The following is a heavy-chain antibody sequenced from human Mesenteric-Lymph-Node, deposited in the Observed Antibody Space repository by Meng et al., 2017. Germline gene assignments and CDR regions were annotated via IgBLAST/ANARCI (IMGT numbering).Heavy chain of an antibody. V-gene: IGHV1-46*01. J-gene: IGHJ6*02. D-gene: IGHD3-10*01. CDR2: INPSGGST. Sequence: ASVKVSCKASGYTFTSYYMHWVRQAPGQGLEWMGIINPSGGSTSYAQKFQGRVTMTRDTSTSTVYMELSSLRSDDTAVYYCARDWRPQYYYGSGSHYGMDVWGQGTTVTVSS. CDR3: ARDWRPQYYYGSGSHYGMDV. CDR1: GYTFTSYY.